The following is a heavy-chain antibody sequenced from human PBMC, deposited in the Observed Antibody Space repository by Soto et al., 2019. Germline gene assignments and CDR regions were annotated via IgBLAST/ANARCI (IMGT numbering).Heavy chain of an antibody. CDR2: VIPMFGTT. CDR1: GGPFSSYT. CDR3: ATGLNRYCDY. Sequence: VQLVQSGAEVKKPGSSVKVSCKASGGPFSSYTFSWVRQAPGQGLEWMGRVIPMFGTTDYAQRFQGRVTITADEATSTAYMELSGLRSEETAIYYCATGLNRYCDYWGQGTLVTVSS. J-gene: IGHJ4*02. V-gene: IGHV1-69*18. D-gene: IGHD3-22*01.